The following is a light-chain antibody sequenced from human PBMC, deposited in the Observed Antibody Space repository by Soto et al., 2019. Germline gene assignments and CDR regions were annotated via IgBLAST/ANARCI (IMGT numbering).Light chain of an antibody. CDR2: VAS. V-gene: IGKV3-15*01. Sequence: EIVLTQSPATLSVSPGERATLTCMASQTVGTSLAWYQQKPGQAPRLLIYVASTRPTGVPSRFSGSGSGTEFALTISSLQSEDFAVYYCQQHKAWPFTVGGGTKVEIK. CDR3: QQHKAWPFT. J-gene: IGKJ4*01. CDR1: QTVGTS.